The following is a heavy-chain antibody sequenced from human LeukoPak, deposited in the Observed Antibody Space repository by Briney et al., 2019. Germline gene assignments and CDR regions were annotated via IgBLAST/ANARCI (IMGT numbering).Heavy chain of an antibody. CDR3: ARRTLEWLALDY. V-gene: IGHV3-20*04. CDR1: GFTFDDYG. CDR2: INWNGGST. J-gene: IGHJ4*02. Sequence: GGSLRLSCAASGFTFDDYGMSWVRQAPGKGLEWVSGINWNGGSTGYADSVKGRFTIPRDNAKNSLYLQMNSLRAEDTALYYCARRTLEWLALDYWGQGTLVTVSS. D-gene: IGHD3-3*01.